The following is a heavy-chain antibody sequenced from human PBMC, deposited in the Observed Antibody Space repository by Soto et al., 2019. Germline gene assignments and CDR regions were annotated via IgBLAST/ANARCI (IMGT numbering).Heavy chain of an antibody. Sequence: EVQLVESGGGLVKPGGSLRLSCAASGFTFSSYSMNWVRQAPGKGLEWVSSISSSSSYIYYADSVKGRFTISRDNAKNSLSLQMNSLRAEDTGVYYWAGPEYYYDSRGYYGYWGQGTLVTVSS. CDR1: GFTFSSYS. J-gene: IGHJ4*02. CDR3: AGPEYYYDSRGYYGY. D-gene: IGHD3-22*01. CDR2: ISSSSSYI. V-gene: IGHV3-21*01.